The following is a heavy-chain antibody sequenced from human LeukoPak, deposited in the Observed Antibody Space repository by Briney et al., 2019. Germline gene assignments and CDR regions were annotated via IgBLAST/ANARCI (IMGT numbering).Heavy chain of an antibody. V-gene: IGHV4-39*01. J-gene: IGHJ4*02. CDR2: IYYSGST. CDR1: GGSISRSTYY. D-gene: IGHD3-22*01. Sequence: SETLSLTCSVSGGSISRSTYYWGWIRQPPGKGLEWIGSIYYSGSTYYKPPLKSRVTISVDTSKNQFSLNLSSVAAADTAVYYCARHGGEDSSAYYTPYFDCWGQGTLVTVSS. CDR3: ARHGGEDSSAYYTPYFDC.